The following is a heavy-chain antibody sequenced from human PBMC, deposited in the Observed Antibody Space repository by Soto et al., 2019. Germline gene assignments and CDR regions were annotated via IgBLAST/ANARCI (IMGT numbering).Heavy chain of an antibody. J-gene: IGHJ6*02. CDR2: ISGSGGST. CDR1: GFTFSSYA. CDR3: AKWYCTNGVCYNYYYYGMDV. D-gene: IGHD2-8*01. V-gene: IGHV3-23*01. Sequence: GGSLRLSCAASGFTFSSYAMSWVRQAPGKGLEWVSAISGSGGSTYYADSVKGRFTISRDNSKNTLYLQMNSLRAEDTAVYYCAKWYCTNGVCYNYYYYGMDVWGQGTTVTVSS.